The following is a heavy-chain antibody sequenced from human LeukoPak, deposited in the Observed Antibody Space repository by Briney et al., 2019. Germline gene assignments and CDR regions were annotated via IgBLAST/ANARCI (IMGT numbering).Heavy chain of an antibody. CDR3: AREDVDTAMVTPQGDFDY. V-gene: IGHV4-39*07. J-gene: IGHJ4*02. D-gene: IGHD5-18*01. Sequence: PSETLSLTCTVSGGSISSSSYYWGWIRQPPGKGLEWIGSIYYSGSTYYNPSLKSRVTISVDTSKNQFSLKLSSVTAADTAVYYCAREDVDTAMVTPQGDFDYWGQGTLVTVSS. CDR1: GGSISSSSYY. CDR2: IYYSGST.